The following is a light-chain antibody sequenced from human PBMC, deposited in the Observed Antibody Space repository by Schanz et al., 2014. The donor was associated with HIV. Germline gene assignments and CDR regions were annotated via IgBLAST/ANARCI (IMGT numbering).Light chain of an antibody. J-gene: IGKJ1*01. CDR3: QKYNSAPRT. CDR1: QDISNS. Sequence: DIQLTQSPSFLSASVGARVTITCRASQDISNSLAWYQQKVGEAPKLLIYAASTLQSGVPSRFRGGGSGTDFTLTINSLQPEDVATYYCQKYNSAPRTFGQGTKVEI. V-gene: IGKV1-27*01. CDR2: AAS.